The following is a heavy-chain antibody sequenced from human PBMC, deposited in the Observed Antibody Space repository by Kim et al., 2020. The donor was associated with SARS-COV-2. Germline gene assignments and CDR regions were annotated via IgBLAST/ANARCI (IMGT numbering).Heavy chain of an antibody. V-gene: IGHV3-30*03. CDR2: ISYDGSDK. CDR1: GFTFSDFG. Sequence: GGSLRLSCAGSGFTFSDFGVHWVRQAPGKGLEWLALISYDGSDKYFGDSVKGRFTISRDNSKNTAYLQMNSLRLEDTAVYYCATPLQRRNWLLAGDYYYYDGMDVWGQGTTVTVSS. CDR3: ATPLQRRNWLLAGDYYYYDGMDV. J-gene: IGHJ6*02. D-gene: IGHD3-9*01.